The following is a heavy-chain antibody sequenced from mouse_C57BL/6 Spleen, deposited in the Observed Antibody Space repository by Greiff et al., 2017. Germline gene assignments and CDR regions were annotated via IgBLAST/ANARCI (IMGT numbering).Heavy chain of an antibody. Sequence: QVHVKQSGPELVKPGASVKISCKASGYAFSSSWMNWVKQRPGKGLEWIGRIYPGDGDTNYNGKFKGKATLTADKSSSTAYMQLSSLTSEDSAVYFCARGSRWFAYWGQGTLVTVSA. CDR1: GYAFSSSW. J-gene: IGHJ3*01. D-gene: IGHD1-1*01. CDR3: ARGSRWFAY. CDR2: IYPGDGDT. V-gene: IGHV1-82*01.